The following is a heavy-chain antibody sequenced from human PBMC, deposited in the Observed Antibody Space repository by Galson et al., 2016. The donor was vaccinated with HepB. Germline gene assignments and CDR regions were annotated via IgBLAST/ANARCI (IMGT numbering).Heavy chain of an antibody. CDR2: VRRDDSNT. Sequence: SLRLSCAASGFTFSSHFMDWVRQSPGKGLVWVSRVRRDDSNTDYADSVKGRFTISRDNAKNILYLQMNSLKVDDTAMYYCVRDNLGLGDFWGRGTLVTVSS. V-gene: IGHV3-74*01. D-gene: IGHD7-27*01. J-gene: IGHJ4*02. CDR3: VRDNLGLGDF. CDR1: GFTFSSHF.